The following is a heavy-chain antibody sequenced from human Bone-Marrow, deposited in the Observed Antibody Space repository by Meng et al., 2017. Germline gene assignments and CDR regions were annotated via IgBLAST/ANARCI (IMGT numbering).Heavy chain of an antibody. V-gene: IGHV4-30-4*01. CDR2: IYYSGST. J-gene: IGHJ4*02. CDR1: GGSISSGDYY. D-gene: IGHD3-10*01. CDR3: ARGVGVGRKYYFDY. Sequence: QVQLQESGPGLEKPSQTLSLTCTVSGGSISSGDYYWSWIRQPPGKGLEWIGYIYYSGSTYYNPSLKSRVTTSADTSKNQFSLKLSSVTAADTAVYYCARGVGVGRKYYFDYWGEGTLVTVSS.